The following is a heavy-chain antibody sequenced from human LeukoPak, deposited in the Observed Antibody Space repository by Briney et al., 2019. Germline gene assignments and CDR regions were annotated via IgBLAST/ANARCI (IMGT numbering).Heavy chain of an antibody. CDR1: GFTFSSYE. V-gene: IGHV3-48*03. D-gene: IGHD2-8*01. CDR2: ISSSGGY. J-gene: IGHJ3*02. CDR3: ARDCSNGVCSTYQTFDI. Sequence: PGGSLRLSCAASGFTFSSYEMNWVRQAPGKGLEWISYISSSGGYMYADSVKGRFTISRDNAKNSLYLQMDSLRAEDTAVYYCARDCSNGVCSTYQTFDIWGQGTVVTVSS.